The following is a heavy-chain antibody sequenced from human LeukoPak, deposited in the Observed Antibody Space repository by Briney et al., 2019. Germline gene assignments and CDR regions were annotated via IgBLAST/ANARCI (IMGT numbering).Heavy chain of an antibody. CDR2: ISGSGGST. CDR3: AKDSSSGWPHYFDY. J-gene: IGHJ4*02. V-gene: IGHV3-23*01. Sequence: GGSLRLSCAASGFTFNTYDMSWVRQSPVKGLEWVSAISGSGGSTYYADSVKGRFTISRDNSKNTLYLQMNSLRAEDTAVYYCAKDSSSGWPHYFDYWGQGTLVTVSS. CDR1: GFTFNTYD. D-gene: IGHD6-19*01.